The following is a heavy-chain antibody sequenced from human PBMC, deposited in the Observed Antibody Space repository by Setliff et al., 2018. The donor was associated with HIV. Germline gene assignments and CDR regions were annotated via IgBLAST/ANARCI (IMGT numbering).Heavy chain of an antibody. J-gene: IGHJ6*03. D-gene: IGHD6-13*01. CDR3: ARVSRGGWQQLARWDCYYMDV. Sequence: ASVKVSCIASGYTFTSYDINWVRQATGQGLEWMGWMNPNSGNTGYAQKFQGRVTITRNTSISTAYMELSSLRSEDTAVYYCARVSRGGWQQLARWDCYYMDVWGKGTTVTVSS. V-gene: IGHV1-8*03. CDR1: GYTFTSYD. CDR2: MNPNSGNT.